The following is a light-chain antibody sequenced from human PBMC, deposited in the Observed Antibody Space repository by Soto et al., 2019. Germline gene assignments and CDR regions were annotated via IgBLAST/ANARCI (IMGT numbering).Light chain of an antibody. CDR1: SSDIGGYRF. CDR3: NSYRRDNTLRV. V-gene: IGLV2-14*01. Sequence: QSALTQPASVAGTPGQTITISCTGTSSDIGGYRFVSWYQQHPGKAPKLLIYEVRNRPSGVSNRFSGSKSGNTASLTISGLQHEDEADYYCNSYRRDNTLRVFGTGTKLTVL. J-gene: IGLJ1*01. CDR2: EVR.